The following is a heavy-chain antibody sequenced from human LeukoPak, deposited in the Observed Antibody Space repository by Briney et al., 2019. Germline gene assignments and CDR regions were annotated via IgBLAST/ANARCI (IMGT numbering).Heavy chain of an antibody. V-gene: IGHV4-30-2*01. Sequence: PSQTLSLTCAVSGGSISSGGYSWSWIRQPPGKGLEWIGYIYHSGSTYYNPSLKSRVTISVDRSKNQFSLKLSSVTAADTAVYYCARGVIGSGSYYYYYGMDVWGKGTTVTVSS. CDR3: ARGVIGSGSYYYYYGMDV. CDR1: GGSISSGGYS. D-gene: IGHD3-10*01. J-gene: IGHJ6*04. CDR2: IYHSGST.